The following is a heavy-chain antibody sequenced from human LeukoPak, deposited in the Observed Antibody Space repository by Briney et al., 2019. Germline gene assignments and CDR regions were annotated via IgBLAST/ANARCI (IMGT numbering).Heavy chain of an antibody. CDR3: AKVLAYYFDY. V-gene: IGHV3-23*01. Sequence: PGGSLRLSCGASGFTFSSYAMGWVRQAPGKGLEWVSAIGSGTYYADSVKGRFTISRDNSKNTLYLQMNSLRAEDTAVYYCAKVLAYYFDYWGQGTLVTVSS. CDR1: GFTFSSYA. J-gene: IGHJ4*02. CDR2: IGSGT.